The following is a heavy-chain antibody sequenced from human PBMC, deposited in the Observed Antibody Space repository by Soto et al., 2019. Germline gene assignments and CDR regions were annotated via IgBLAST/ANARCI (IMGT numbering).Heavy chain of an antibody. Sequence: ESLKISCKGSGYSFTSYWISWVRQMPGKGLEWMGRIDPSDSYTSHSPSFQGHVTISADKSISTAYLQWSSLKASDTAIYYCARLKIDEEYYYYGMDVWGQVTTVTVSS. V-gene: IGHV5-10-1*01. CDR3: ARLKIDEEYYYYGMDV. CDR2: IDPSDSYT. CDR1: GYSFTSYW. J-gene: IGHJ6*02.